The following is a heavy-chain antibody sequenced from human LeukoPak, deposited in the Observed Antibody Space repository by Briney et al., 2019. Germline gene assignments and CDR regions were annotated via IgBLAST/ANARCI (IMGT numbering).Heavy chain of an antibody. CDR1: GGSFSGYS. V-gene: IGHV4-34*01. CDR3: ARLCLEITMKVVVFMPPQAWFDP. CDR2: ISHSGST. Sequence: PSETLSLTCAVSGGSFSGYSWSWIRQPPGKGLEWIGEISHSGSTNYNPSLKSRLTMSIDTSKNQFSMKLTSVTAADTAIYYCARLCLEITMKVVVFMPPQAWFDPWGQGTLVTVSS. J-gene: IGHJ5*02. D-gene: IGHD3-22*01.